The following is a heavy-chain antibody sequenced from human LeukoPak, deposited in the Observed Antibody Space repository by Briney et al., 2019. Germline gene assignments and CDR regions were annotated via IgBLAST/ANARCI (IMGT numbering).Heavy chain of an antibody. J-gene: IGHJ1*01. Sequence: GGSLRLSCAATGFTFSSYGMSWVRQAPVKGLEWGSAISGSGGSTYYADSVKGRFTISRDNSKNTLYLQMNSLRAEDTAVYYCAKDLVYGDYPEYFQHWGQGTLVTVSS. CDR1: GFTFSSYG. D-gene: IGHD4-17*01. V-gene: IGHV3-23*01. CDR3: AKDLVYGDYPEYFQH. CDR2: ISGSGGST.